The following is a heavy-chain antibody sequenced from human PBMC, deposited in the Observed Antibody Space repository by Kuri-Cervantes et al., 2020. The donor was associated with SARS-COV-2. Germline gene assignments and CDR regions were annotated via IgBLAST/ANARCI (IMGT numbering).Heavy chain of an antibody. CDR1: STSGMC. V-gene: IGHV3-7*01. CDR3: AFPISGWYGGAFDI. D-gene: IGHD6-19*01. Sequence: STSGMCVSWVRQAPGKGLEWVANIKQDGSEKYYVDSVKGRFTISRDNAKNSLYLQMNSLRAEDTAVYYCAFPISGWYGGAFDIWCQGTMVTVSS. CDR2: IKQDGSEK. J-gene: IGHJ3*02.